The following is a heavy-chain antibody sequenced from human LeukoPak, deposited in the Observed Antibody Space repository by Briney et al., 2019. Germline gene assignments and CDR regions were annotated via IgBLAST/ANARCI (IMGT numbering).Heavy chain of an antibody. CDR2: INHSGST. CDR1: GGSFSGYY. D-gene: IGHD2/OR15-2a*01. Sequence: SETLSLTCAVYGGSFSGYYWSWIRQPPGKGLEWVGEINHSGSTNYNPSLKSRVTISVDTSKNKFSLKLSSVTAADTAVYYCARGKFRLRGTFFDYWGQGTLVTVSS. V-gene: IGHV4-34*01. J-gene: IGHJ4*02. CDR3: ARGKFRLRGTFFDY.